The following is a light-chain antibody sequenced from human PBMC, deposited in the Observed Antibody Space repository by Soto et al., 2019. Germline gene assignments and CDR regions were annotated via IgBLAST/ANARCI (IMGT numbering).Light chain of an antibody. V-gene: IGLV1-40*01. CDR1: SSNIGAGYD. CDR2: GNS. Sequence: QSVLTQPPSVSGAPGQRVTISCTGSSSNIGAGYDVHWYQQLPGTAPKLLIYGNSNRPSGVPDRFSGSKSGSSASLAITGFQADDEAYYYCQSYDSSLIGYVFGTGSKVTVL. J-gene: IGLJ1*01. CDR3: QSYDSSLIGYV.